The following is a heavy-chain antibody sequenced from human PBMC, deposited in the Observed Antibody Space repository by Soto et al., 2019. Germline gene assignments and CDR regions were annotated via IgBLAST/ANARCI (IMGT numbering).Heavy chain of an antibody. CDR2: TYYRSKWYN. V-gene: IGHV6-1*01. CDR1: GDSVSSNSAA. CDR3: ARGYCSGGSCYSSLKNWFDP. Sequence: PSQTLSLTCAISGDSVSSNSAAWNWIRQSPSRGLEWLGRTYYRSKWYNDYAVSVKSRITINPDTSKNQFSLQLNSVTPEDTAVYYCARGYCSGGSCYSSLKNWFDPWGQGTLVTVPQ. J-gene: IGHJ5*02. D-gene: IGHD2-15*01.